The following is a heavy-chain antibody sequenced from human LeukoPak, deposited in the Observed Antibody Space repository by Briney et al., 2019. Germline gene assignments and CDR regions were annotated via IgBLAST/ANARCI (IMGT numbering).Heavy chain of an antibody. CDR3: ARAVGATNWYFDL. Sequence: GGSLRLSCAASGFTFSSYAMHWVRQAPGKGLEWVAVISYDGSNKYYADSVKGRFTISRDNAKNTLYLQMNSLRAEDTAVYYCARAVGATNWYFDLWGRGTLVTVSS. D-gene: IGHD1-26*01. V-gene: IGHV3-30-3*01. J-gene: IGHJ2*01. CDR1: GFTFSSYA. CDR2: ISYDGSNK.